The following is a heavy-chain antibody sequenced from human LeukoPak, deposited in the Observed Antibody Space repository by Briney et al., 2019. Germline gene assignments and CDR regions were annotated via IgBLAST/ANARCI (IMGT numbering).Heavy chain of an antibody. CDR3: AKGQLWFGEARVDY. J-gene: IGHJ4*02. V-gene: IGHV3-33*06. CDR1: GFTFSSYG. CDR2: IWYDGSNK. D-gene: IGHD3-10*01. Sequence: PGRSLRLSXAASGFTFSSYGMHWVRQAPGKGLEWVAVIWYDGSNKYYADSVKGRFTISRDNSKNTLYLQMNSLRAEDTAVYYCAKGQLWFGEARVDYWGQGTLVTVSS.